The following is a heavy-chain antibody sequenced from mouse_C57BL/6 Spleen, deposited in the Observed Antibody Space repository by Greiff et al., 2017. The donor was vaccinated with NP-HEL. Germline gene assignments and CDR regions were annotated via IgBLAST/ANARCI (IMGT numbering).Heavy chain of an antibody. V-gene: IGHV5-4*01. CDR1: GFTFSSYA. J-gene: IGHJ4*01. Sequence: EVQRVESGGGLVKPGGSLKLSCAASGFTFSSYAMSWVRQTPEKRLEWVATISDGGSYTYYPDNVKGRFTISRDNAKNNLYLQMSHLKSEDTAMYYCARSITTDAMDYWGQGTSVTVSS. CDR3: ARSITTDAMDY. CDR2: ISDGGSYT. D-gene: IGHD1-1*01.